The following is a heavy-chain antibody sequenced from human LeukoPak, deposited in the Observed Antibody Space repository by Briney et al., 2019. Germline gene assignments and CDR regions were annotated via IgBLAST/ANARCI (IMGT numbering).Heavy chain of an antibody. CDR3: AKERPLRYFDWLEVSIDY. J-gene: IGHJ4*02. Sequence: PGGTLRLSCAASGFTFSSYGMSWVRQAPGKGLEWVSTISGSVDSTYYADSVKGRFTISRDNSKNTLYLQMNSLRAEDTAVYYCAKERPLRYFDWLEVSIDYWGQGTLVTVSS. V-gene: IGHV3-23*01. CDR2: ISGSVDST. CDR1: GFTFSSYG. D-gene: IGHD3-9*01.